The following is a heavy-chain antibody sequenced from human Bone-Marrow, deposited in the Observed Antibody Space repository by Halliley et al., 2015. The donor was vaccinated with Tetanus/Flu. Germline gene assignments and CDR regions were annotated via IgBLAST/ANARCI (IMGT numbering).Heavy chain of an antibody. Sequence: SLRLSCAASGFTFSKNYMSWVRQAPGMGLEWVSLIYSGGGSFYTPSVEGRFTISRDDYKNTVYLQMNNVRAEDTAIYYYAAEGQRIRILDDWGQGTLVIVSS. D-gene: IGHD2-15*01. CDR2: IYSGGGS. V-gene: IGHV3-53*01. J-gene: IGHJ4*02. CDR1: GFTFSKNY. CDR3: AAEGQRIRILDD.